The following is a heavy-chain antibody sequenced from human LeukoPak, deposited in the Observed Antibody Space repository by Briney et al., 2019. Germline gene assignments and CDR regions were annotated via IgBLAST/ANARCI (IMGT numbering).Heavy chain of an antibody. CDR1: GFPFSEYS. J-gene: IGHJ4*02. Sequence: GGSLRLSCAASGFPFSEYSMNWVRQAPGKGLEWISYIGISSGNTKYADSVKGRFTVSADNARNLLYLQMNSLRVEDTAVYYCARDHNYAFDNWGQGTLVTVSS. CDR2: IGISSGNT. CDR3: ARDHNYAFDN. D-gene: IGHD1-1*01. V-gene: IGHV3-11*06.